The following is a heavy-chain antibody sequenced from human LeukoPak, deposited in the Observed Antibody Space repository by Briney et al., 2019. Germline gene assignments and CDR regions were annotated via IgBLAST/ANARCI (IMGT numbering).Heavy chain of an antibody. V-gene: IGHV1-69*13. CDR1: VGTFSSYA. Sequence: GASVKVSCKSSVGTFSSYAISWVRQAPGQGLEWMGGIIPIFGTANYAQKFQGRVTITADESTSTAYMELSSLRSEDTAVYYCAREGYSYGTINWFDPWGQGTLVTVSS. J-gene: IGHJ5*02. CDR2: IIPIFGTA. CDR3: AREGYSYGTINWFDP. D-gene: IGHD5-18*01.